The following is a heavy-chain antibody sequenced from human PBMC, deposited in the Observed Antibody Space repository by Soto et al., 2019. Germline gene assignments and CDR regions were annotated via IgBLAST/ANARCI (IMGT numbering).Heavy chain of an antibody. D-gene: IGHD3-22*01. CDR3: ARDPIFYYASSGYGGSYFDY. J-gene: IGHJ4*02. Sequence: SETLSLTCGVSGASVTSDDYYWSWIRQPPGKGLEWIGYIYHSGSTYYNPSLKSRVSISIDTSQNQFSLKLTSLTAAGTAVYYCARDPIFYYASSGYGGSYFDYWGQGSRVTVSS. CDR2: IYHSGST. CDR1: GASVTSDDYY. V-gene: IGHV4-30-4*01.